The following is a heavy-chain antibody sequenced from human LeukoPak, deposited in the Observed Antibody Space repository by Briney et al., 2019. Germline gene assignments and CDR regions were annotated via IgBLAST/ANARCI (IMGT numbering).Heavy chain of an antibody. Sequence: GGSLRLSCAASGFTFSDYGIHWVRQAPGQGLEWVALIWYDGSKKYYADSVKGRFIISRGNTKNTLYLQLNSLRADDTAVYYCARAHSSSSTFDLWGQGTLVTVSS. CDR1: GFTFSDYG. V-gene: IGHV3-33*01. J-gene: IGHJ4*02. CDR3: ARAHSSSSTFDL. D-gene: IGHD6-6*01. CDR2: IWYDGSKK.